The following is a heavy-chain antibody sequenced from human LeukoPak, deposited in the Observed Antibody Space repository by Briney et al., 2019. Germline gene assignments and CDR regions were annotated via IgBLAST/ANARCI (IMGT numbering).Heavy chain of an antibody. CDR1: GYTFTGYY. J-gene: IGHJ5*02. D-gene: IGHD3-22*01. CDR2: ISPNSGGT. V-gene: IGHV1-2*02. Sequence: GASVKVSCKASGYTFTGYYMYWVRQAPGQGLEWMGWISPNSGGTNFAQKFQGRVTMTRDTSISTAFMELSGLRSDDTAVYYCACHHSSGSEQVGFDPWGQGTLVTVSS. CDR3: ACHHSSGSEQVGFDP.